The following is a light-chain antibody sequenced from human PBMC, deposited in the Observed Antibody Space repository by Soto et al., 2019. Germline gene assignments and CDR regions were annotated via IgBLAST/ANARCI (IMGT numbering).Light chain of an antibody. CDR2: AAS. V-gene: IGKV1-39*01. CDR1: QSISSY. Sequence: DIQMTQSPSSLSASVGDRVTITCRASQSISSYLNWYHQKPGKAPKLLISAASSLQSGVPSRFSGSGSGTDFTLTISSLQPEDFAPYYCQQSYSTPHTFGQGTELEIK. J-gene: IGKJ2*01. CDR3: QQSYSTPHT.